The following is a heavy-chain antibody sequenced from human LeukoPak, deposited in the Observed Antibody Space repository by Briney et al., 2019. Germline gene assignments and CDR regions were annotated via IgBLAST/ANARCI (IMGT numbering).Heavy chain of an antibody. CDR2: IIPIFGTA. CDR1: GGTFSSYA. J-gene: IGHJ4*02. V-gene: IGHV1-69*13. D-gene: IGHD6-19*01. Sequence: SVKISCKASGGTFSSYAISWVRQAPGQGLEWMGGIIPIFGTANYAQKFQGRVTITADESTSTAYMELSSLRSEDTAVYYCARVNPGYSSGWYDYWGQGTLVTVSS. CDR3: ARVNPGYSSGWYDY.